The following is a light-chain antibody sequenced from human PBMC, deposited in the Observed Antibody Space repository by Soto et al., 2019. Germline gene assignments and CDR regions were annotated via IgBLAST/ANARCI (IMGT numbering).Light chain of an antibody. CDR1: SSDVGGYNF. Sequence: QSALTQPASVSGSPGQSITISCTGTSSDVGGYNFVSWYQQHPDKAPKLMIYEVSNRPSGVSNRFSGSKSGNTASLTISGLQAEDEADYSCSSYTSSSTLVFGGGTKVTVL. J-gene: IGLJ2*01. CDR3: SSYTSSSTLV. V-gene: IGLV2-14*01. CDR2: EVS.